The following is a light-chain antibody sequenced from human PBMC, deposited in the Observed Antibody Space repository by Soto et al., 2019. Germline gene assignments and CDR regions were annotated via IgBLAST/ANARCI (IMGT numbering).Light chain of an antibody. J-gene: IGLJ3*02. Sequence: QSVLTQPPSVSAAPGQKVTISCSGSSSNIGSYSVSWYQQLPGSAPKLLIHENNKRPSGTPDRFSGSKSGTSATLGITGLHAGDEADHYCGARDRNLTDGVFGGETKLTVL. V-gene: IGLV1-51*02. CDR1: SSNIGSYS. CDR2: ENN. CDR3: GARDRNLTDGV.